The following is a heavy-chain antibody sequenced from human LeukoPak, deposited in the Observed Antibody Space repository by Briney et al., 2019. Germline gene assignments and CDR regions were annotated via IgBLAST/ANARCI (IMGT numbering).Heavy chain of an antibody. D-gene: IGHD3-16*02. CDR3: ARHDSFIPY. CDR1: GFTFSDYA. J-gene: IGHJ4*02. V-gene: IGHV3-23*01. CDR2: ISDSGGST. Sequence: GGSLRLSCVVSGFTFSDYAMSWVRQAPGKGLEWVSGISDSGGSTYYAYSVKGRCTISRDNSENTVSLQMNNLRAEDTAVYFCARHDSFIPYWGQGTLVTVTS.